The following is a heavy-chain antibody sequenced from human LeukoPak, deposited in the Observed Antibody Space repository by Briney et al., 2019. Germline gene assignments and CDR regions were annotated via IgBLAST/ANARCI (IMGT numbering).Heavy chain of an antibody. V-gene: IGHV4-61*02. Sequence: SETLSLTCTVSGGSISSGSYYWSWIRQPAGKGLEWIGRIYTSGSTNYNPSLKSRVTISVDTSKNQFSLKLSSVTAADTAVYYCARDLTYYDILTGLDAFDIWGQGTMVTVSS. CDR2: IYTSGST. D-gene: IGHD3-9*01. CDR1: GGSISSGSYY. J-gene: IGHJ3*02. CDR3: ARDLTYYDILTGLDAFDI.